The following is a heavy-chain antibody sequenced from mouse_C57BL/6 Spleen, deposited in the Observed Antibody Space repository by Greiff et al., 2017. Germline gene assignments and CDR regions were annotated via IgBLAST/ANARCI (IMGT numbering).Heavy chain of an antibody. D-gene: IGHD1-1*01. Sequence: VQLKQSGPELVKPGASVKMSCKASGYTFTDYNMHWVKQSHGKSLEWIGYINPNNGGTSYNQKFKGKATLTVNKSSSTAYMELRSLTSEDSAVYYCAKVSYYYGSSFHWYFDLWGTGTTVTVSS. CDR1: GYTFTDYN. CDR2: INPNNGGT. J-gene: IGHJ1*03. V-gene: IGHV1-22*01. CDR3: AKVSYYYGSSFHWYFDL.